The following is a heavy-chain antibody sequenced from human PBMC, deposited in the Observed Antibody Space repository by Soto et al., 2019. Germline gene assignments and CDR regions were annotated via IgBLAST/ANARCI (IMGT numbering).Heavy chain of an antibody. D-gene: IGHD7-27*01. CDR3: ANWGPDAFDI. J-gene: IGHJ3*02. CDR1: GGSISSGDYY. V-gene: IGHV4-61*08. CDR2: IYYSGST. Sequence: SETLSLTCTVSGGSISSGDYYWSWIRQPPGKGLEWIGYIYYSGSTNYNPSLKSRVTISVDTSKNQFSLKLSSVTAADTAVYYCANWGPDAFDIWGQGTMVTVSS.